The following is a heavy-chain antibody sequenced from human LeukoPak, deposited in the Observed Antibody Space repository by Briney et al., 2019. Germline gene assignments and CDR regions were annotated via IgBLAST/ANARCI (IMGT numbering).Heavy chain of an antibody. CDR3: ARVNGSGSYRPFDY. Sequence: PSETLSVTCTVSGGSISSSSYYWGWIRQPPGKGLEWIGSIYYSGSTYYNPSLKSRVTISVDTSKNQFSLKLSSVTAADTAVYYCARVNGSGSYRPFDYWGQGTLVTVSS. CDR1: GGSISSSSYY. CDR2: IYYSGST. D-gene: IGHD3-10*01. V-gene: IGHV4-39*07. J-gene: IGHJ4*02.